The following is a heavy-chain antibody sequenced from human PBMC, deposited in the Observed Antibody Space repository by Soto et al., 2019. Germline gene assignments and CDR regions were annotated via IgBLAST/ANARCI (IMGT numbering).Heavy chain of an antibody. V-gene: IGHV3-20*01. CDR3: ARVSRGYSGYDLAKYYFDY. CDR2: INWNGGST. CDR1: GFTFDDYG. J-gene: IGHJ4*02. D-gene: IGHD5-12*01. Sequence: EVQLVESGGGVVRPGWSLRLSCAASGFTFDDYGMSWVRQAPGKGLEWVSGINWNGGSTGYADSVKGRFTISRDNAKNSLYLQMNSLRAEDTALYHCARVSRGYSGYDLAKYYFDYWGQGTLVTVSS.